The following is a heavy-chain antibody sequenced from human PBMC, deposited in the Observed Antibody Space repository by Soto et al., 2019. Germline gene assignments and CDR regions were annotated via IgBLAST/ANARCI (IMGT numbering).Heavy chain of an antibody. CDR1: GFTFSHYH. Sequence: GGSLRLSCSASGFTFSHYHMNWVRQAPGKGLEWVSYISNSSSRIYYADSVEGRFTVSRDNAKSSLYLQMNSLRVDDTAVYYCVRNFQYWGQGALVTVSS. CDR3: VRNFQY. D-gene: IGHD3-3*01. J-gene: IGHJ4*02. V-gene: IGHV3-48*01. CDR2: ISNSSSRI.